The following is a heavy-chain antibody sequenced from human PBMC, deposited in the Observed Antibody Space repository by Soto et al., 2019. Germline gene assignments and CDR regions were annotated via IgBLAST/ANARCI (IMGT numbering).Heavy chain of an antibody. D-gene: IGHD5-12*01. Sequence: GGSLRLSCVASGFTFRSYGMHWVRQAPGRGLEWVAVIWYDGSKTYYPDSVRGRFSISRDDSENTLYLQVNGLRGEDTAMYYCARDRGTVCYELDYWGQGTLVTVSS. J-gene: IGHJ4*02. CDR1: GFTFRSYG. CDR3: ARDRGTVCYELDY. CDR2: IWYDGSKT. V-gene: IGHV3-33*01.